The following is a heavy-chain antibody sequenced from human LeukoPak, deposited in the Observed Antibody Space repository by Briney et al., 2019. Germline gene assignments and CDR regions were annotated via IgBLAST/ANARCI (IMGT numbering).Heavy chain of an antibody. V-gene: IGHV3-23*01. CDR2: ISGRDHTT. CDR3: AKGGGFGDYGSYYFDY. Sequence: GGSLRLSCAAYGFNFRNHAMNWVRQTPGKGLEWVSTISGRDHTTYYADSVKGRFTISRDNSKNTLYLQMNSLRAEDTAVYYCAKGGGFGDYGSYYFDYWGQGTLVTVSS. J-gene: IGHJ4*02. CDR1: GFNFRNHA. D-gene: IGHD4-17*01.